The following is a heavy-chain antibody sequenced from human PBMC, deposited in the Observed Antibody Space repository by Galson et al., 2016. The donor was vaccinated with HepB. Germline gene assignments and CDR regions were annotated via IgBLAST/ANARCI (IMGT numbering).Heavy chain of an antibody. CDR2: ISPSGDNT. CDR1: GFTFNNHA. D-gene: IGHD7-27*01. Sequence: SLRLSCAASGFTFNNHAMNWVRQAPGKGLEWVSTISPSGDNTYYADSVKGRFTISRDISKNTLYLQMNSLRADDTALYYCARRRINWGFFDYWGQGTLVTVSS. CDR3: ARRRINWGFFDY. V-gene: IGHV3-23*01. J-gene: IGHJ4*02.